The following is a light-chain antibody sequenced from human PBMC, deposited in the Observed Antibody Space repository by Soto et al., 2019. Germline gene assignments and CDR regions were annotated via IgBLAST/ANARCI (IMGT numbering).Light chain of an antibody. CDR3: QQYNNWPWT. V-gene: IGKV3-15*01. J-gene: IGKJ1*01. CDR2: GAS. Sequence: LSRSPGSLALSPGERATLSCRASQSVSNNVAWYQQKPGQAPRLLIYGASTRATGIPARFSGSGSGTEFTLTISSLQSEDFAVYYCQQYNNWPWTFGQGTKV. CDR1: QSVSNN.